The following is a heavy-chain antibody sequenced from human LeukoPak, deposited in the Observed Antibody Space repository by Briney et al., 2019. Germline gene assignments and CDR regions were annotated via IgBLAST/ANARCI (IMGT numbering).Heavy chain of an antibody. J-gene: IGHJ4*02. V-gene: IGHV1-69*06. CDR3: ARVTYRSLRYFDWLGY. CDR2: IIPIFGTA. D-gene: IGHD3-9*01. Sequence: ASVKVSCKASGGTFSSYAISWVRQAPGQGLEWMGGIIPIFGTANYAQKFRGRVTITADKSTRTAYMELSSLRSDDTAVYYCARVTYRSLRYFDWLGYWGQGTLVTVSS. CDR1: GGTFSSYA.